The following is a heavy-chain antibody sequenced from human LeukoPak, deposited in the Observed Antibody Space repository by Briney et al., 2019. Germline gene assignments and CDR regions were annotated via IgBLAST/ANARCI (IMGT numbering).Heavy chain of an antibody. CDR1: GFTFNTYE. CDR2: ISSGGQAI. Sequence: GGSLRLSCAASGFTFNTYEMNWVRQAPGKGLEWVSYISSGGQAIHYADSVRGRFIISRDNAKISPYLQMNSLRAEDTAIYYCTREGGGTDFHDAFDIWGQGTMVTVSS. J-gene: IGHJ3*02. D-gene: IGHD1-26*01. V-gene: IGHV3-48*03. CDR3: TREGGGTDFHDAFDI.